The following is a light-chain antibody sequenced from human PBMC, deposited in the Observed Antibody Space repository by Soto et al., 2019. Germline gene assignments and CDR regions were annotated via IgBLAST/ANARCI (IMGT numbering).Light chain of an antibody. CDR3: QKYSSVPV. J-gene: IGKJ3*01. CDR2: AAS. CDR1: QDIRNF. Sequence: DIQMTQSPTSLSASVGDRVTITCRASQDIRNFVAWYQQKPGKAPKLLIYAASTLQSGVPSRFSGSGSGTDFTLTINGLQPEDVATYSCQKYSSVPVFGTGTKVEIK. V-gene: IGKV1-27*01.